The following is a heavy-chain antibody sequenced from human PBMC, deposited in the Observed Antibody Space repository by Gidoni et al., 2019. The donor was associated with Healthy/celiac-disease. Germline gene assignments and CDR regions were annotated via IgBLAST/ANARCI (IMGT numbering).Heavy chain of an antibody. Sequence: EVQLVQSGAEVTTPGESLSISCKGSGYSVTSYWISWGRQMHGKGLEWMGMIDPIDSSTNYSPSFQGHVTISADKSISTAYLQWSSLKASDTAMYYCERPPGYCSSTSCYTGWYFDLWGRGTLVTVSS. CDR2: IDPIDSST. D-gene: IGHD2-2*02. J-gene: IGHJ2*01. CDR1: GYSVTSYW. CDR3: ERPPGYCSSTSCYTGWYFDL. V-gene: IGHV5-10-1*01.